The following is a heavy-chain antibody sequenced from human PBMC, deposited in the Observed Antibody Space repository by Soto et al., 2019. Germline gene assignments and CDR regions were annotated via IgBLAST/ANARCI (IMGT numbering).Heavy chain of an antibody. D-gene: IGHD6-13*01. CDR2: ISAYNGNT. J-gene: IGHJ6*02. CDR3: ARAAVAGLYYYCGMDV. CDR1: GYTFTSDG. V-gene: IGHV1-18*01. Sequence: QVQLVQSGAEVKKPGASVQVSCKASGYTFTSDGISWGRQAPAQGLEWMGWISAYNGNTNYAQKLQGRVTMTTDTSTSTAYMELRSLRSDDTAVYYCARAAVAGLYYYCGMDVWGQGTTVTVAS.